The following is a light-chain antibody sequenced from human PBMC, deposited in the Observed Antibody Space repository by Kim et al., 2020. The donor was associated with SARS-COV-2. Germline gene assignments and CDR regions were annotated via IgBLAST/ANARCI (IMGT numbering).Light chain of an antibody. CDR3: MQALQTPFT. J-gene: IGKJ3*01. CDR2: LGS. CDR1: QSLLHSNGYIY. V-gene: IGKV2-28*01. Sequence: DFVMTQSPLSLPVTPGEPASISCRSSQSLLHSNGYIYLDWYLQKPGQSPQLLIYLGSNRASGVPDRFSGSGSGTDFTLKISRVEAEDVGVYYCMQALQTPFTFGPGTKVDIK.